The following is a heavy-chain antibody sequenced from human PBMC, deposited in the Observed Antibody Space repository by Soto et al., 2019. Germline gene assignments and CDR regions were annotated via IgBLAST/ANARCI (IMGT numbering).Heavy chain of an antibody. J-gene: IGHJ4*02. V-gene: IGHV1-3*01. CDR3: ARGRRTCTEKTCYTDFDF. CDR2: ILCLNDRK. Sequence: QVHLVQSGAEVKTPGASVTISCKASGYTFSDYGIQWIRQAPGQRPEWLGWILCLNDRKEYSQKLQGRIYLTRHTSASTAYMGLSRLRSEDTAVYYCARGRRTCTEKTCYTDFDFWGQGSLVSVSS. D-gene: IGHD2-2*02. CDR1: GYTFSDYG.